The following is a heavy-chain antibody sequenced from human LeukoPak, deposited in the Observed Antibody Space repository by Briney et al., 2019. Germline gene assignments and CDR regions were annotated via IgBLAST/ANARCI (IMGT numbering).Heavy chain of an antibody. CDR3: ARERSIVGATRDAFDI. D-gene: IGHD1-26*01. Sequence: PGGSLRLSCAASGFTFSKYGMYWVRQAPGKGLEWVSVIYSGGSTYYADSVKGRFTISRDNSKNTLYLQMNSLRAEDTAVYYCARERSIVGATRDAFDIWGQGTMVTVSS. CDR2: IYSGGST. V-gene: IGHV3-66*01. CDR1: GFTFSKYG. J-gene: IGHJ3*02.